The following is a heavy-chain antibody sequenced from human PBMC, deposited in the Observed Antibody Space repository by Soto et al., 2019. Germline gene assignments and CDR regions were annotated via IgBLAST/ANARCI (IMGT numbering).Heavy chain of an antibody. Sequence: QVQLVQSVAEVKMPGSSVKVSCKASGGTFNSYAIDWVRQAPGQGLEWMGGIIPIFGTTNYPQKLQGRVKLTADESTRTAYMELSTLRSVDTAVYYCARGIVTGSEYNYYYYGMDVWGQGTTVTVSS. CDR3: ARGIVTGSEYNYYYYGMDV. D-gene: IGHD1-1*01. CDR1: GGTFNSYA. V-gene: IGHV1-69*12. CDR2: IIPIFGTT. J-gene: IGHJ6*02.